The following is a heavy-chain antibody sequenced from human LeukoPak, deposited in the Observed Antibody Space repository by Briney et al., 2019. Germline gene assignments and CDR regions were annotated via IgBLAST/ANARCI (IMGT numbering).Heavy chain of an antibody. V-gene: IGHV3-74*01. D-gene: IGHD1-14*01. J-gene: IGHJ4*02. Sequence: GGSLRLSCAASGFTFSRYSMHWVRQAPGKGLVWVSHVNSDGSGTDYADSVKGRFTISRDNAKNSLYLQMNSLRAEDTAVYYCARDLTGFDYWGQGTLVTVSS. CDR1: GFTFSRYS. CDR3: ARDLTGFDY. CDR2: VNSDGSGT.